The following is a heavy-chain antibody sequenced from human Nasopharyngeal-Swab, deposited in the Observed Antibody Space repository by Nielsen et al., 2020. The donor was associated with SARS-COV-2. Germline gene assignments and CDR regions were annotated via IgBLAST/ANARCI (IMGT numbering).Heavy chain of an antibody. D-gene: IGHD6-19*01. CDR3: ARDLSSVWTSGLGV. V-gene: IGHV3-73*01. J-gene: IGHJ6*02. CDR1: GFTFSDSA. CDR2: VRSKGNNYAT. Sequence: GGSLRLSCAASGFTFSDSAIHWVRQASGKGLEWVGRVRSKGNNYATAYSASVKGRFIIFRDDPTNTAYLQMSSLKTEDTAVYYCARDLSSVWTSGLGVWGQGTTVTVSS.